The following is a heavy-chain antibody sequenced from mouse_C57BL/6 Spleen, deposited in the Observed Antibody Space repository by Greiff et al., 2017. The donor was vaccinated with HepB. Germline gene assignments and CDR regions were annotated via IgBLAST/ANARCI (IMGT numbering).Heavy chain of an antibody. D-gene: IGHD3-2*02. CDR3: ASRGVDSSGYDWFAY. Sequence: VQLKESGPGLVAPSQSLSITCTVSGFSLTSYGVDWVCQSPGKGLEWLGVIWGVGSTNYNSALKSRLSISKDNSKSQVFLKMNSLQTDDTAMYYCASRGVDSSGYDWFAYWGQGTLVTVSA. CDR2: IWGVGST. J-gene: IGHJ3*01. CDR1: GFSLTSYG. V-gene: IGHV2-6*01.